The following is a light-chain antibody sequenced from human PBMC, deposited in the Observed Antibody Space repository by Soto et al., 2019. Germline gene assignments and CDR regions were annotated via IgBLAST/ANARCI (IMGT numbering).Light chain of an antibody. CDR3: QQYSIAPLT. V-gene: IGKV3-20*01. Sequence: EIVLTHSPGTLSLSPGERATLSCRASLTVSDNYLAWYQQKAGQAPRLVIYDASSRATGIPDRFSASASGTDFTLTISRLEPEDFAVYYCQQYSIAPLTFGQGTKVEVK. CDR2: DAS. CDR1: LTVSDNY. J-gene: IGKJ1*01.